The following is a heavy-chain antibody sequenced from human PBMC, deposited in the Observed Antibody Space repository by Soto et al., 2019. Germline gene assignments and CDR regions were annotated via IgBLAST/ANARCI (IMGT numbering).Heavy chain of an antibody. J-gene: IGHJ4*02. CDR2: IYHSGRT. CDR3: ARWVEVSLDYFDS. V-gene: IGHV4-31*02. Sequence: LSLTCTVSGGSISNGYYYWSWVRQNPGKGLEWIGHIYHSGRTYYNPSLKSRVTISVDTSKNQFSLNLSSVTAADTAVYYCARWVEVSLDYFDSWGQGTQVTVSS. CDR1: GGSISNGYYY. D-gene: IGHD2-15*01.